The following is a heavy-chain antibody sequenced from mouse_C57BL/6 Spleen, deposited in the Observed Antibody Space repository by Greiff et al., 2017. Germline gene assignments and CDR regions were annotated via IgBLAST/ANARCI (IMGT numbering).Heavy chain of an antibody. CDR1: GFSLTSYG. Sequence: VKLVESGPGLVAPSQSLSITCTVSGFSLTSYGVDWVRQPPGKGLEWLGVIWGGGSTNYNSALMSRLSISKDNSKSQVFLKMNSLQTDDTAMYYCAERGTAQATDYAMDYWGQGTSVTVSS. CDR3: AERGTAQATDYAMDY. V-gene: IGHV2-9*01. D-gene: IGHD3-2*02. J-gene: IGHJ4*01. CDR2: IWGGGST.